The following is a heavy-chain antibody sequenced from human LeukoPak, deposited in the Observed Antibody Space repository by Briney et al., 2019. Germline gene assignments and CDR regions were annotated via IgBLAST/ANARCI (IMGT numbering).Heavy chain of an antibody. CDR2: IYYSGST. V-gene: IGHV4-39*02. J-gene: IGHJ4*02. D-gene: IGHD2-15*01. Sequence: PSETLSLTCTVSGGSISSSYYYWGWIRQPPGKGLEWIGSIYYSGSTYYNPSLKSRVTISVDTSKNQFSLKLRSVTAADTAVYYCARDESGGLDYWGQGTLVTVSS. CDR1: GGSISSSYYY. CDR3: ARDESGGLDY.